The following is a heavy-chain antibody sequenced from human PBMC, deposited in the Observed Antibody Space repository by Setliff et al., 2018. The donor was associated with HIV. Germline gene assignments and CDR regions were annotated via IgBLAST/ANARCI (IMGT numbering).Heavy chain of an antibody. D-gene: IGHD2-15*01. CDR2: IYTSGST. CDR1: GGSISSHY. J-gene: IGHJ3*02. CDR3: ARMRGVVVVAAILILAADAFDI. V-gene: IGHV4-4*07. Sequence: SETLSLTCTVSGGSISSHYWGWLRQPAGKGLEWIGHIYTSGSTNYNPSLKSRVTISVDTSKNQFSLKLSSVTAADTAVYYCARMRGVVVVAAILILAADAFDIWGQGTMVTVSS.